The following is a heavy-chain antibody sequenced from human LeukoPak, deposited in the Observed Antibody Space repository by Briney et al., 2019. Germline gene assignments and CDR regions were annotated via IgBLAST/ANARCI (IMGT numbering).Heavy chain of an antibody. CDR1: GYTFTSYG. CDR3: AREDSYYDSSGYSLVDV. CDR2: ISAYNGNT. J-gene: IGHJ6*02. V-gene: IGHV1-18*01. Sequence: ASVKVSCKASGYTFTSYGISWVRQAPGQGLEWMGWISAYNGNTNYAQKLQGRVTMTTDTSTSTAYMELRSLRSDDTAVYYCAREDSYYDSSGYSLVDVWGQGTTVTVSS. D-gene: IGHD3-22*01.